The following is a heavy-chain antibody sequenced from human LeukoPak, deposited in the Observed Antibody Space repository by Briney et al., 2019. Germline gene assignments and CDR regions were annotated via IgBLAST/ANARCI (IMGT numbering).Heavy chain of an antibody. CDR1: GYTFTGYY. CDR3: ARSPRWIQLWLLDY. CDR2: INPNSGGT. Sequence: GASVKVSCKASGYTFTGYYMHWVGQAPGQGLEWMGWINPNSGGTNYAQKFQGRVTMTRDTSISTAYMELSRLRSDDTAVYYCARSPRWIQLWLLDYWGQGTLVTVSS. V-gene: IGHV1-2*02. D-gene: IGHD5-18*01. J-gene: IGHJ4*02.